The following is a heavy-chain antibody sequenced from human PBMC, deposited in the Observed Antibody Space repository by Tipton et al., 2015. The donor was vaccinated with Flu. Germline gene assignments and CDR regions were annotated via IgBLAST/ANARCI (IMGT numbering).Heavy chain of an antibody. Sequence: KPSETLSLTCAVYGGSFSGYYWSWIRQPPGKGLEWIGEINHSGSTNYNPSLKSRVTISVDTSKNQFSLKLSSVTAADTAVYYCARNRIAAPPRFDYWGQGTLVTVSS. CDR2: INHSGST. D-gene: IGHD6-6*01. CDR1: GGSFSGYY. V-gene: IGHV4-34*01. CDR3: ARNRIAAPPRFDY. J-gene: IGHJ4*02.